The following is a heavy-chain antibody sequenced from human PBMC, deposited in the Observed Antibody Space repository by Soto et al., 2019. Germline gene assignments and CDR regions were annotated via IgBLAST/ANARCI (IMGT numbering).Heavy chain of an antibody. CDR2: IYHSGST. J-gene: IGHJ4*02. CDR1: GDSIHSDNW. V-gene: IGHV4-4*02. Sequence: PSETLSLTCAVSGDSIHSDNWWSWVRQPPGKGLEWIGEIYHSGSTSYNPSLKSRVVISVDKSKNQFSLKLSSVTAADTAVYYCARRWGTSFDFWGQGTLVTVSS. D-gene: IGHD7-27*01. CDR3: ARRWGTSFDF.